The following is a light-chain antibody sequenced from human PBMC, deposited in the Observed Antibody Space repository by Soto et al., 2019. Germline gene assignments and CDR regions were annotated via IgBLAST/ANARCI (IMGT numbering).Light chain of an antibody. CDR1: QSVSSY. CDR3: QQRSNWPPF. J-gene: IGKJ2*01. CDR2: DAS. Sequence: EIVMTQSPATLSVSPGERATLSCRASQSVSSYLAWYQQKPGQAPRLLIYDASNRATGIPARFSGSGSGTDFTLTISSLEPEAFAVYYCQQRSNWPPFFCQGTKVDIK. V-gene: IGKV3-11*01.